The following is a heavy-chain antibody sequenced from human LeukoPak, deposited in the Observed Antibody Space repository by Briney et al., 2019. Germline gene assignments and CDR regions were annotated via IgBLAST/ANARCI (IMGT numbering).Heavy chain of an antibody. J-gene: IGHJ4*02. Sequence: GGSLRLSCAASGFTFNSYGMHWVRQAPGKGLEWVAFIRYDGSNKYYADSVKGRFTITRDNAKNSLYPQMNSLRAEDTAVYYCARDLGFWSGPVFFWGQGTLVTVSS. V-gene: IGHV3-30*02. CDR3: ARDLGFWSGPVFF. CDR2: IRYDGSNK. D-gene: IGHD3-3*01. CDR1: GFTFNSYG.